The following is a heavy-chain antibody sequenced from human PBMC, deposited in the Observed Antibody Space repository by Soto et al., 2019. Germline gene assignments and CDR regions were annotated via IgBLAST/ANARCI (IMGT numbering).Heavy chain of an antibody. CDR1: GYTFTGYY. V-gene: IGHV1-2*02. Sequence: QVQLVQSGAEVKKPGASVKVSCKASGYTFTGYYMHWVRQAPGQGLEWMGWINPNSGGTNYAQKFQGRVTMTRDTSISTAYMELSRLRSDDTAVYYCARDLLGYCSGGSCYSYYYYGMDVWGQGTTVTVSS. J-gene: IGHJ6*02. CDR2: INPNSGGT. CDR3: ARDLLGYCSGGSCYSYYYYGMDV. D-gene: IGHD2-15*01.